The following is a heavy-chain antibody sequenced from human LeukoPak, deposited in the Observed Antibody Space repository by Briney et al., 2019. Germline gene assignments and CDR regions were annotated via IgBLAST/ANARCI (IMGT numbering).Heavy chain of an antibody. CDR2: IRYDGSNK. Sequence: GGSLRLSCAASGFTFSSYGMHWVRQAPGKGLEWVAFIRYDGSNKYYADSVKGRFTISRDNSKNTLYLQMNSLRAGDTAVYYCAKPIDLIVVVPAATAPDYWGQGTLVTVSS. J-gene: IGHJ4*02. CDR3: AKPIDLIVVVPAATAPDY. D-gene: IGHD2-2*01. V-gene: IGHV3-30*02. CDR1: GFTFSSYG.